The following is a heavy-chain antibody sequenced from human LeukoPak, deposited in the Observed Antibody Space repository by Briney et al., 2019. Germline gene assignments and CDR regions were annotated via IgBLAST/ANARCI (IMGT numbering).Heavy chain of an antibody. V-gene: IGHV1-69*13. J-gene: IGHJ4*02. CDR2: IIPIFGTA. D-gene: IGHD2-2*01. CDR3: ARDNPQRQLPSEYYFDY. Sequence: EASVKVSCKASGGTFSSYAISWVRQAPGQGLEWMGGIIPIFGTANYAQKFQGRVTITADESTSTAYMELSSLRSEDTAVYYCARDNPQRQLPSEYYFDYWGQGTLVTVSS. CDR1: GGTFSSYA.